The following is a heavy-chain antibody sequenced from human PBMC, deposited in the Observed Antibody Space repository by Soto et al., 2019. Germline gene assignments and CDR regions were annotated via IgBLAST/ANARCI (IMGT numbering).Heavy chain of an antibody. V-gene: IGHV5-51*01. CDR2: IYPGDSDT. Sequence: PGESLKISCKGSGYSFTSYWIGWVRQIPGKGLEWMGIIYPGDSDTRYSPSFQGQVTISADKSISTAYLQWSSLKASDTAMYYCARFHSSSSRAYYYYGMDVWGQGTTVTV. D-gene: IGHD6-6*01. CDR3: ARFHSSSSRAYYYYGMDV. CDR1: GYSFTSYW. J-gene: IGHJ6*02.